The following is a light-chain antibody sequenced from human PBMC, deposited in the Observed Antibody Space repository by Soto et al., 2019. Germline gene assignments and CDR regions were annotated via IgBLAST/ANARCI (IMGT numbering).Light chain of an antibody. Sequence: DIQLTQSPSFLSASVGDRVTITSRASQGISSYLPWYQQKPGKAPKLLIYAPSTLQSGVPSRFSGSGSGTEFTLTISSLQPEDFATYYCQQLNSYPLTFGQGTKVEIK. CDR2: APS. CDR1: QGISSY. CDR3: QQLNSYPLT. V-gene: IGKV1-9*01. J-gene: IGKJ1*01.